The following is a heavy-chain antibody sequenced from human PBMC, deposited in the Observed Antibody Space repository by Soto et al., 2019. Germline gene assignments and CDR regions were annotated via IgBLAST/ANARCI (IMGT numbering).Heavy chain of an antibody. J-gene: IGHJ4*02. D-gene: IGHD4-17*01. CDR1: GDSMSDNTYH. CDR3: ARSEATVLDY. CDR2: IYYSGAT. V-gene: IGHV4-39*07. Sequence: SETLSLTCTVSGDSMSDNTYHWDWIRQPPGKGLEWIGTIYYSGATHYNASLKSRVTISVDTSKNQFFLKLTSVTAADTAVYYCARSEATVLDYWGQGTLVT.